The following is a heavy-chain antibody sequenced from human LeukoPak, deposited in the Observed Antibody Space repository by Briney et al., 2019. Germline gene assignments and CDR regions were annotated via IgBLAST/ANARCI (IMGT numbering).Heavy chain of an antibody. D-gene: IGHD6-19*01. Sequence: ASVKVSCKASGYTFTGYYMHWVRQAPGQGLEWMGWINPNSGGTNYAQKFQGRVTITRNTSISTAYMGLSSLRSEDTAVYYCARGFKAGPYYFDYWGQGTLVTVSS. J-gene: IGHJ4*02. CDR3: ARGFKAGPYYFDY. CDR1: GYTFTGYY. CDR2: INPNSGGT. V-gene: IGHV1-2*02.